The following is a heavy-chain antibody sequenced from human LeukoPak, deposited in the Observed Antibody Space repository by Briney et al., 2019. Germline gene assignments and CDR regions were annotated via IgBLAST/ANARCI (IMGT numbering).Heavy chain of an antibody. Sequence: GGSLRLSCAASGFTFSSYGMHWVRQAPGKGLECVSVISYDGSNKFCADSVRGRFTISRDNSKDILYLQMNSLRAEDTAVYYCASLLLGQQLDAFDIWGQGTMVTVSS. J-gene: IGHJ3*02. D-gene: IGHD6-13*01. CDR3: ASLLLGQQLDAFDI. V-gene: IGHV3-30-3*01. CDR1: GFTFSSYG. CDR2: ISYDGSNK.